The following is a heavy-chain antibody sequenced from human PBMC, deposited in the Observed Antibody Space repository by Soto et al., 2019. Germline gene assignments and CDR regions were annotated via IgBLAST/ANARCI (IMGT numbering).Heavy chain of an antibody. J-gene: IGHJ6*02. CDR2: IRSKAYGGTT. V-gene: IGHV3-49*05. Sequence: KPGGSLRLSCTASGFTFGDYAMSWFRQAPGKGLEWVGFIRSKAYGGTTEYAASVKGRFTISRDDSKSIAYLQMNSLKTEDTAVYYCTRDLSSSSTYYYYGMDVWGQGTTVTVSS. CDR3: TRDLSSSSTYYYYGMDV. CDR1: GFTFGDYA. D-gene: IGHD6-6*01.